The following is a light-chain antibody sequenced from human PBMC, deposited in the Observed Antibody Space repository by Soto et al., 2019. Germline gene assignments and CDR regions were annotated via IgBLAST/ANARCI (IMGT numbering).Light chain of an antibody. J-gene: IGKJ1*01. CDR2: KAS. Sequence: DIQMTQSPSTLSASVGDRVTSXXRASQSISSWLAWYQQKPGKAPXPLIYKASSLESGVPSRFSGSGSGTEFTLTISSLQPDDFATYYCQQYNSYWTFGQGTKVDIK. CDR1: QSISSW. V-gene: IGKV1-5*03. CDR3: QQYNSYWT.